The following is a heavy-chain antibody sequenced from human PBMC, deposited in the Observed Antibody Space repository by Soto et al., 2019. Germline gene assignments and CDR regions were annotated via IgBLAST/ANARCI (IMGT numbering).Heavy chain of an antibody. V-gene: IGHV4-39*07. CDR1: GGSITDSNYY. CDR2: IYYSGNT. D-gene: IGHD5-18*01. J-gene: IGHJ5*02. CDR3: VVMNVDTAMPDSNWFDP. Sequence: SETLSLTCSVSGGSITDSNYYWAWVRQPPGKGLESIGSIYYSGNTYYNPSLKSRVTISVDTSKNQFSLKLSSVTAADTAVYYCVVMNVDTAMPDSNWFDPWGQGTLVTVSS.